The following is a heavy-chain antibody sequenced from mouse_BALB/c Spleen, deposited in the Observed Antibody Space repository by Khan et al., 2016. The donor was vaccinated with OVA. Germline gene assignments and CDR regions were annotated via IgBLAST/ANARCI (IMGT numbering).Heavy chain of an antibody. CDR1: GYTFSSYW. D-gene: IGHD1-1*01. V-gene: IGHV1-9*01. CDR3: ARGNYYCSSSCFGY. J-gene: IGHJ3*01. Sequence: VQLQESGAELMKPGASVKISCKATGYTFSSYWIEWVKQRPGHGLEWIGEILPGSGSNNYNEKFKGKATFTADTSSNTAYMQLSSLTSEDSTVYYGARGNYYCSSSCFGYWGQGTLVTVS. CDR2: ILPGSGSN.